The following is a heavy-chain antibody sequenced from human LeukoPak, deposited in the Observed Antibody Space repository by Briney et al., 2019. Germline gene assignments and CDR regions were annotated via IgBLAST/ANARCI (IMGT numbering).Heavy chain of an antibody. V-gene: IGHV3-33*01. CDR2: IWYGGSNK. CDR1: GFTFSSYG. J-gene: IGHJ5*02. Sequence: GGSLRLSCAASGFTFSSYGMHWVRQAPGKGLEWVAVIWYGGSNKYYADSVKGRFTISRDNSKNTLYLQMNSLRAEDTAVYYCARDGYPDGAGNWFDPWGQGTLVTVSS. CDR3: ARDGYPDGAGNWFDP. D-gene: IGHD5-12*01.